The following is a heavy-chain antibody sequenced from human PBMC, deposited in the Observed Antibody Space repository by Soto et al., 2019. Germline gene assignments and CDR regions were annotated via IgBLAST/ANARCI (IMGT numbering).Heavy chain of an antibody. D-gene: IGHD3-10*01. J-gene: IGHJ5*02. V-gene: IGHV4-39*01. CDR1: GGSIRSGSNY. CDR2: VYYNGNT. Sequence: QLQLQESGPRLVKPSETLSLICSVSGGSIRSGSNYWAWIRQPPGKGLDWIGTVYYNGNTYYNASLKSRVTISADKSKNHFSLKLSSVSAADTAVYYCVRQTIVRGVLSWFDPWGQGTLVTVSS. CDR3: VRQTIVRGVLSWFDP.